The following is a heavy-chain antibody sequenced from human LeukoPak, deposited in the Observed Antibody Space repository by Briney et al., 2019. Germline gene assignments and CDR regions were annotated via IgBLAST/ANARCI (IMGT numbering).Heavy chain of an antibody. J-gene: IGHJ4*02. V-gene: IGHV3-33*08. CDR1: GFTFSDYA. D-gene: IGHD2-2*01. Sequence: GGSLRLSCAASGFTFSDYAMNWVRQAPGKGLEWVAVIWYDGSNKYYADSVKGRFTISRDNSKNTLYLQMNSLGAEDTAVYYCARAPGTSPPDGYWGQGTLVTVSS. CDR2: IWYDGSNK. CDR3: ARAPGTSPPDGY.